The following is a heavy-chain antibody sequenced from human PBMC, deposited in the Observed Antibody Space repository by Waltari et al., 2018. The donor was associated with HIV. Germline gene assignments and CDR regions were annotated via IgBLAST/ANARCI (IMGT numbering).Heavy chain of an antibody. CDR3: ARDSRGSTWSLNWFDP. Sequence: EVQLVESGGGPVKPGESLRLSCVTSGFLFNSYSMNWVRQAPGKGAEWVSTISSSGNFKHYANAVKGRFTISRDNAENYLYLQRNGLRAEDTAIYYCARDSRGSTWSLNWFDPWGQGTLVTVSS. CDR1: GFLFNSYS. V-gene: IGHV3-21*02. CDR2: ISSSGNFK. D-gene: IGHD6-6*01. J-gene: IGHJ5*02.